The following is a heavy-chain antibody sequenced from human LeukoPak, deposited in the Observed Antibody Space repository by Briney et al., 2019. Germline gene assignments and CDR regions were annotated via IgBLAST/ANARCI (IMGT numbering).Heavy chain of an antibody. V-gene: IGHV3-30*02. J-gene: IGHJ4*02. CDR2: IRYDGSNK. D-gene: IGHD4-17*01. CDR3: ATDDYGPAGY. Sequence: PGGSLRLSCAASGFTFSSYGMHWVRQAPGKGLEWVAFIRYDGSNKYYADSVKGRFTISRDNAKNSLYLQMNSLRAEDTAVYYCATDDYGPAGYGGQGTLVTVSS. CDR1: GFTFSSYG.